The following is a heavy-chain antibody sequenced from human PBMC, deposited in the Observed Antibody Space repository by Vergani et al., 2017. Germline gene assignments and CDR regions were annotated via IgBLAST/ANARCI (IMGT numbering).Heavy chain of an antibody. CDR3: ARERPAPPGVGIWGFDY. J-gene: IGHJ4*02. Sequence: QVQLVQSGAEVKKPGSSVQVSCQASGGTFSSYAISWVGQAPGQGLEWMGGIIPIFGTANYAQKFQGRVTVTADESTSTAYMELSSLRSEDTAVYYCARERPAPPGVGIWGFDYWGQGTLVTVSS. V-gene: IGHV1-69*01. D-gene: IGHD2-8*01. CDR1: GGTFSSYA. CDR2: IIPIFGTA.